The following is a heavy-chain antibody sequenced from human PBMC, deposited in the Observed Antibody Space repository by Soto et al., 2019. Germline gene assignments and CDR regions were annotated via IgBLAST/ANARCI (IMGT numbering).Heavy chain of an antibody. Sequence: QVQLVQSGAEVKKPGASVKISCKASGDTFTSYYMHWVRQAPGQGLEWMGIINPSGDTSYAQKFQDRVTMTRDTSTSTVYMELSSLRSEDTAVYYCARVYCSGGGCYGIDYWGQGTLVTVSS. CDR2: INPSGDT. CDR1: GDTFTSYY. J-gene: IGHJ4*02. V-gene: IGHV1-46*01. D-gene: IGHD2-15*01. CDR3: ARVYCSGGGCYGIDY.